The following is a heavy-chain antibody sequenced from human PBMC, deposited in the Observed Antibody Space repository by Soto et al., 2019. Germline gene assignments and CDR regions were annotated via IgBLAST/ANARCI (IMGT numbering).Heavy chain of an antibody. J-gene: IGHJ5*02. D-gene: IGHD3-10*01. Sequence: SETLSLTCTVSGGSISSYYWSWIRQPPGKGLEWIGYIYYSGSTNYNPSLKSRVTISVDTSKNQFSLKLSSVTAADTAVYNCARTTPMFRVQAFDPWGQGTMVTVSS. V-gene: IGHV4-59*01. CDR1: GGSISSYY. CDR3: ARTTPMFRVQAFDP. CDR2: IYYSGST.